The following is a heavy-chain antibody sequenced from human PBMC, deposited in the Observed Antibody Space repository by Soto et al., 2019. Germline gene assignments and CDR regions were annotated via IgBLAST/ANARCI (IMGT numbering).Heavy chain of an antibody. Sequence: QVQLVQSGAEVKKPGASVKVSCKASGYTFTSYDINWVRQATGQGLEWMGWMNPNSGNTGYAQTVQGRVTMNRNTSMSTAYMELSSRGSEDTAVYYCARGPKRIAVAVTMTYYYYYGMDVWGQGTTVTVSS. J-gene: IGHJ6*02. CDR1: GYTFTSYD. V-gene: IGHV1-8*01. CDR2: MNPNSGNT. D-gene: IGHD6-19*01. CDR3: ARGPKRIAVAVTMTYYYYYGMDV.